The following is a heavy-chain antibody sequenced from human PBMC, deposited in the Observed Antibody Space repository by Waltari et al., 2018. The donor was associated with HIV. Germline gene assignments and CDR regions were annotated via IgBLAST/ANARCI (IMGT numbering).Heavy chain of an antibody. Sequence: QVQLEQWGAGMLKPSEPLSVTCLVYGACFTGYSWTWICQSPEKGLEWIGEIDHTGGANINPSLRRRVTISLDTSRNNFALKMSPVTAADTAIYFCARGPLLRIFRGVTFFSSGLDVWGRGTSVIVSS. D-gene: IGHD3-3*01. CDR1: GACFTGYS. J-gene: IGHJ6*01. CDR2: IDHTGGA. V-gene: IGHV4-34*01. CDR3: ARGPLLRIFRGVTFFSSGLDV.